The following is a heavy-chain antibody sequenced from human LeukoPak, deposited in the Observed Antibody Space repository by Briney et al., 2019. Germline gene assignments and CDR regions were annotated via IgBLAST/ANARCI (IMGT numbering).Heavy chain of an antibody. V-gene: IGHV3-23*01. D-gene: IGHD3-22*01. Sequence: PGGSLTLSCAASGFTFSSYAMSWVRQAPGKGLDWVSFISPSGDRTSNADSVEGRFTISRDNTRNTLYLQMNSLRDEDTGVYYCAIMHGYYDGSGFWVQWGQGTLVAVSS. CDR2: ISPSGDRT. J-gene: IGHJ4*02. CDR1: GFTFSSYA. CDR3: AIMHGYYDGSGFWVQ.